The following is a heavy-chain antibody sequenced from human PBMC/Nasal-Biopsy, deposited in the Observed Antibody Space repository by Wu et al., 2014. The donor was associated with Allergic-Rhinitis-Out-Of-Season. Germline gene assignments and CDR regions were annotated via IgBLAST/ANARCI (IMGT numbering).Heavy chain of an antibody. CDR2: VFRDGTT. CDR3: AREGYSSNSGSYRYFDL. Sequence: TLSLTCAVSGVSITSVVYSWSWIRQPPGKGLEWIGYVFRDGTTYSTPSLQSRVTISVDRSKNQLSLTLTSVTAADTAVYYCAREGYSSNSGSYRYFDLWGPWHPRHCLL. J-gene: IGHJ2*01. V-gene: IGHV4-30-2*01. D-gene: IGHD3-10*01. CDR1: GVSITSVVYS.